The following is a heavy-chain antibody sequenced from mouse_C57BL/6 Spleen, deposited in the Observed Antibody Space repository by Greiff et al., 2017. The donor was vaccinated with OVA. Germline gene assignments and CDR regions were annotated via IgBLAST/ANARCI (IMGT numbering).Heavy chain of an antibody. Sequence: EVKLQESGPGLVKPSQSLSLTCSVTGYSITSGYYWNWIRQFPGNKLEWMGYISYDGSNNYNPSLKNRISITRDTSKNQFFLKLNSVTTEDTATYYCARDRLLNDGYEDYWGQGTTLTVSS. CDR3: ARDRLLNDGYEDY. CDR2: ISYDGSN. V-gene: IGHV3-6*01. CDR1: GYSITSGYY. D-gene: IGHD2-3*01. J-gene: IGHJ2*01.